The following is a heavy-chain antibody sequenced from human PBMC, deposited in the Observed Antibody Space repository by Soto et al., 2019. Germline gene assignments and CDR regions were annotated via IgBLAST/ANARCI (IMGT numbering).Heavy chain of an antibody. D-gene: IGHD3-22*01. Sequence: PGGSLRLSCAASGFTFSIYAMSWVRQAPGKGLEWVSTIGGSGGGTSYADIVRGRFTISRDNSQNTLYLQMNSLRAEDTAVYYCAKDAPGSGWLSDYWGLGTPVTVSS. CDR3: AKDAPGSGWLSDY. CDR1: GFTFSIYA. J-gene: IGHJ4*02. V-gene: IGHV3-23*01. CDR2: IGGSGGGT.